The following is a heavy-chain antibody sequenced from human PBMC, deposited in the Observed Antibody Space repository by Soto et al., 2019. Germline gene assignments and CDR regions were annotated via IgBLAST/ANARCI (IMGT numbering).Heavy chain of an antibody. CDR2: ISSSSSYI. Sequence: GGSLRLSCAASGFTFIDYSRNWVRQAPGKGLEWVSSISSSSSYIYYADSVKGRFTISRDNAKNSLYLQMNSLRAEDTAVYYCARDYYDYIWGSYRPLHGAFDIWGQGTMVTVSS. D-gene: IGHD3-16*02. V-gene: IGHV3-21*01. J-gene: IGHJ3*02. CDR1: GFTFIDYS. CDR3: ARDYYDYIWGSYRPLHGAFDI.